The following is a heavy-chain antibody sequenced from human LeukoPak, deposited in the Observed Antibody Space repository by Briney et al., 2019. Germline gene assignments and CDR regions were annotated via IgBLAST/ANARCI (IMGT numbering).Heavy chain of an antibody. CDR1: GFTFSSYA. Sequence: GGSLRLSCAASGFTFSSYAMSWVRQAPGKGLEWVSVISGSGGSTYYADSVKGRITISRDNSKNTLYLQMNSLRAEDTAVYYCAKGSQYSSSWLQVYWGQGTLVTVSS. CDR3: AKGSQYSSSWLQVY. CDR2: ISGSGGST. V-gene: IGHV3-23*01. J-gene: IGHJ4*02. D-gene: IGHD6-13*01.